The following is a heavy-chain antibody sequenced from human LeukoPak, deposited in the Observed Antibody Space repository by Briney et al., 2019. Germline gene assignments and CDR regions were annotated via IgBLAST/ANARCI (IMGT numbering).Heavy chain of an antibody. D-gene: IGHD2-15*01. CDR3: AKLVVVASTPFDF. J-gene: IGHJ4*02. CDR1: GFAFSSYA. CDR2: IGGSGGST. V-gene: IGHV3-23*01. Sequence: PGGSLRLSCAASGFAFSSYAMNWVRQPPGMGLEWVSAIGGSGGSTYYADSVKGRFTISRDNSKNTLYVQMNSLRAEDTAVYFCAKLVVVASTPFDFWGQGTLVTVSS.